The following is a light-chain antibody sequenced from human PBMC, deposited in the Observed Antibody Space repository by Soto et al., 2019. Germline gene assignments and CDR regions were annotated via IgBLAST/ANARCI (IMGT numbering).Light chain of an antibody. J-gene: IGKJ4*01. Sequence: EIVMTQSPATLSVSPGERATLSCRASQSISSNLAWYQQKPGQAPRLLMFRTSSRATGFPARFSGSGSGTEFNLTISSLQSEVFGVYYCQQYNNWPRATVGVVTKLDSK. CDR2: RTS. V-gene: IGKV3-15*01. CDR1: QSISSN. CDR3: QQYNNWPRAT.